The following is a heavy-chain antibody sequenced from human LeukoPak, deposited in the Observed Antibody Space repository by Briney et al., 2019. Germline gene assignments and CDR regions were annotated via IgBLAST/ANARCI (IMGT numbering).Heavy chain of an antibody. V-gene: IGHV3-48*01. CDR1: GFTFSSYS. D-gene: IGHD2-2*01. CDR3: ARESKVPAAPFDY. Sequence: PGGSLRLSCAASGFTFSSYSMNWVRQAPGKGLEWVSYISSSSSTIYYADSVKGRFTISRDNAKNSLYLQMNSLRAEDTAVYYCARESKVPAAPFDYWGQGTLVTVSS. CDR2: ISSSSSTI. J-gene: IGHJ4*02.